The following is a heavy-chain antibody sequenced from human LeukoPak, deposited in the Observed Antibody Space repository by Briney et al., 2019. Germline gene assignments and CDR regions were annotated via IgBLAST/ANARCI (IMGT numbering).Heavy chain of an antibody. CDR3: ASQRWGAYYFDY. CDR2: IYTSGST. D-gene: IGHD5-24*01. J-gene: IGHJ4*02. Sequence: SETLSLTCTVSGGSISSGSYYWRWIRQPAGKGLEWIGRIYTSGSTNYNPSLKSRVTISVDTSKNQVSLKLSSVTAADTAEYYCASQRWGAYYFDYWGQGTLVTVAS. CDR1: GGSISSGSYY. V-gene: IGHV4-61*02.